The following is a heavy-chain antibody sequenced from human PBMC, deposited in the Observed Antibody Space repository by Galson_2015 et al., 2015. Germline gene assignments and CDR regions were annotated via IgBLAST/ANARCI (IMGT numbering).Heavy chain of an antibody. J-gene: IGHJ4*02. CDR2: IYHSGST. CDR1: GDAISDNNW. V-gene: IGHV4-4*02. D-gene: IGHD1-1*01. Sequence: SETLSLTCTVSGDAISDNNWWTWVRQPPGKGLEWIGEIYHSGSTNYDPSLKSRVSMSVDKSKNQFSLKLTSVTAADTAVYYCARAPVRGMSSGYFDYWGPGTLVTVSS. CDR3: ARAPVRGMSSGYFDY.